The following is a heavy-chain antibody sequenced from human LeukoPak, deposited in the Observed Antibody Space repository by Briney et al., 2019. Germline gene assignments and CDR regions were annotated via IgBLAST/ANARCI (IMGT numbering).Heavy chain of an antibody. D-gene: IGHD4-23*01. CDR1: GGSISSSSYY. Sequence: SETLPLTCTVSGGSISSSSYYWGWIRQPPGKGLEWIGSIYYSGSTYYNPSLKSRVTISVDTSKNQFSLKLSSVTAADTAVYYCARQFLRWNTYYYGMDVWGQGTTVTVSS. J-gene: IGHJ6*02. CDR3: ARQFLRWNTYYYGMDV. CDR2: IYYSGST. V-gene: IGHV4-39*01.